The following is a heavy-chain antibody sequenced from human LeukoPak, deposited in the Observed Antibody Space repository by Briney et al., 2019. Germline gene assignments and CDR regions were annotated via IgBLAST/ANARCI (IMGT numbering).Heavy chain of an antibody. Sequence: ASVKVSCKASGYIFTSYYIHWMRQAPGQGLEWMGIIIPSSGSTSFAQKFQGRVTMTRGTSTSTVSMELSSLRSEDTALYYCARKDRFEAFDIWGQGTMLIVSS. J-gene: IGHJ3*02. CDR2: IIPSSGST. CDR3: ARKDRFEAFDI. CDR1: GYIFTSYY. V-gene: IGHV1-46*01.